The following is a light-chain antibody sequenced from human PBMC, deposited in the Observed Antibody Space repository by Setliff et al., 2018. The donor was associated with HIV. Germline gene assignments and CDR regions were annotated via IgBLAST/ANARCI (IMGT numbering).Light chain of an antibody. V-gene: IGLV2-14*03. CDR1: SSDVGSYDF. Sequence: QSVLIQPASVSGPPGQSVTVSCTGTSSDVGSYDFVSWYQQLPGKAPKLLIYDVSDRPSGVSHRFSGSKSGNTASLTISGLQSEDEADYYCASYRPNDFGVFGTGTKVTVL. CDR2: DVS. CDR3: ASYRPNDFGV. J-gene: IGLJ1*01.